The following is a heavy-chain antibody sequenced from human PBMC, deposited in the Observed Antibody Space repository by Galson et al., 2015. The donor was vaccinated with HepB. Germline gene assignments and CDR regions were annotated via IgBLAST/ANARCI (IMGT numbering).Heavy chain of an antibody. J-gene: IGHJ3*02. CDR3: ARVGGVGGEGAFDI. Sequence: SLRLSCAASGFTFSSYSMNWVRQAPGKGLEWVSSISSSSSYIYYADSVKGRFTISRDNAKNSLYLQMNSLRAEDTAVYYCARVGGVGGEGAFDIWGQGTMVTVSS. D-gene: IGHD3-16*01. V-gene: IGHV3-21*01. CDR2: ISSSSSYI. CDR1: GFTFSSYS.